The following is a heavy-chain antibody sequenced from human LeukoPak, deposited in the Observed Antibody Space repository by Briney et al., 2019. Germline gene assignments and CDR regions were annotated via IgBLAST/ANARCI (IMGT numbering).Heavy chain of an antibody. V-gene: IGHV3-21*01. CDR2: ISSSSSYI. Sequence: GGSLRLSCAASGFTFSSYSMNWVRQAPGKGLEWVSSISSSSSYIYYADSVKGRLTISRGNAKNSLYLQMNSLRAEDTAVYYCAREEEFYDSSGYYLGDDYWGQGTLVTVSS. J-gene: IGHJ4*02. CDR3: AREEEFYDSSGYYLGDDY. CDR1: GFTFSSYS. D-gene: IGHD3-22*01.